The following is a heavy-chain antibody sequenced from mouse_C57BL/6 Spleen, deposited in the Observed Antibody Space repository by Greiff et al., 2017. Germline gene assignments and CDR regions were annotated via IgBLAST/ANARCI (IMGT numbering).Heavy chain of an antibody. J-gene: IGHJ3*01. CDR2: IWSGGST. CDR3: ARTGERPLAY. V-gene: IGHV2-2*01. Sequence: QVQLKESGPGLVQPSQSLSITCTVSGFSLTSYGVHWVRQSPGKGLEWLGVIWSGGSTDYNAAFISSLSISKDNSKSQVFFKMNSLQADDTAIYYCARTGERPLAYWGQGTLVTVSA. CDR1: GFSLTSYG.